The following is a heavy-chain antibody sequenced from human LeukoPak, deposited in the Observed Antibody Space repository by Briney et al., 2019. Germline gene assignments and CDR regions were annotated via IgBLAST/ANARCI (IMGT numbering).Heavy chain of an antibody. V-gene: IGHV4-59*01. D-gene: IGHD4-23*01. Sequence: PSETLSLTCTVSGGSISTYYWSWIRQPPGKGLEWIGYIFYSGSTNYNPSLKSRVTISVDTSKNQFSLKLSSVTASDTAVYYCARVVYGGTFDYWGQGTLVTVSS. CDR1: GGSISTYY. CDR3: ARVVYGGTFDY. J-gene: IGHJ4*02. CDR2: IFYSGST.